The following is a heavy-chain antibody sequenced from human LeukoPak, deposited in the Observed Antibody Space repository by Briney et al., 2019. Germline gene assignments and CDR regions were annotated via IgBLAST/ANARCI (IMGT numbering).Heavy chain of an antibody. D-gene: IGHD2-15*01. CDR3: ARGYNGGSFNWFDP. CDR1: GGSISSYY. Sequence: PSETLSLTCTVSGGSISSYYWSWIRQPPGKGLEWIGYIYYSGSTNYNPSLKSRVTISVDTSKNQFSLKLSSLTAADTAVYYCARGYNGGSFNWFDPWGQGTLVTVSS. V-gene: IGHV4-59*12. J-gene: IGHJ5*02. CDR2: IYYSGST.